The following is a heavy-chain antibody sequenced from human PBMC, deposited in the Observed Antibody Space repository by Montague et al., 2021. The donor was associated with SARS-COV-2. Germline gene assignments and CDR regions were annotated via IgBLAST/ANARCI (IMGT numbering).Heavy chain of an antibody. CDR2: ISISGST. D-gene: IGHD6-19*01. CDR3: ARDIAVADLFDY. J-gene: IGHJ4*02. Sequence: TLSLTCTVSGGSISSGSYYWSWIRQPAGKGLEWIGRISISGSTNYNPSLKSRVTISVDTSKNQFSLKLSSVTAADTAVYYCARDIAVADLFDYWGQGTLVTVSS. V-gene: IGHV4-61*02. CDR1: GGSISSGSYY.